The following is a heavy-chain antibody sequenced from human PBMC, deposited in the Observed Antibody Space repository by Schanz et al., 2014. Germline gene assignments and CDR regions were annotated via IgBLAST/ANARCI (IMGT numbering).Heavy chain of an antibody. Sequence: EVQLLESGGGLVQPGGSLRLSCAASGFSFGTYAMSWVRQAPGKGLLWVSSISGTGGDDTYYADSVKGRFTISRDNSRSTMYLQMNSLRAEDTAVYFCAKDLGVDCGDGCFNWYFDLWGRGTLVTVSS. V-gene: IGHV3-23*01. J-gene: IGHJ2*01. CDR1: GFSFGTYA. CDR3: AKDLGVDCGDGCFNWYFDL. D-gene: IGHD2-21*02. CDR2: ISGTGGDDT.